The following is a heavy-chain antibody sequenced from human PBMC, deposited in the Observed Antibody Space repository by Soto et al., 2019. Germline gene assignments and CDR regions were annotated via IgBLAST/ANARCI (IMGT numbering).Heavy chain of an antibody. V-gene: IGHV3-72*01. D-gene: IGHD3-10*01. CDR1: GFTFSDHY. CDR2: SRNRANSYTI. Sequence: CLRLSCAASGFTFSDHYMSWVRQAPGKGLEWVGRSRNRANSYTIEYAASVKGRFTISRDDSQNSLYLQMSSLKTEDTAMYLCVRDRINEGEMYYLDYWGHGTLVTVSS. J-gene: IGHJ4*01. CDR3: VRDRINEGEMYYLDY.